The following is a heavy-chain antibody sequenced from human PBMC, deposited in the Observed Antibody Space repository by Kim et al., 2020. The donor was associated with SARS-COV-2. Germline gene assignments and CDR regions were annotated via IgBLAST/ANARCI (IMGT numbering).Heavy chain of an antibody. CDR3: ARAREEPEYYFDY. Sequence: SETLSLTCTVSGGSISSGGYYWSWIRQHPGKGLEWIGYIYYSGSTYYNPSLKSRVTISVDTSKNHFSLKLSSVTAADTAVYYCARAREEPEYYFDYWGQGTLVTVSS. D-gene: IGHD1-26*01. CDR2: IYYSGST. J-gene: IGHJ4*02. CDR1: GGSISSGGYY. V-gene: IGHV4-31*03.